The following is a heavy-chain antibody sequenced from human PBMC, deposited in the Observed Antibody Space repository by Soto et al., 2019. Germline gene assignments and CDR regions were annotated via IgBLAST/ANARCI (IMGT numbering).Heavy chain of an antibody. CDR1: GFTFSSYA. J-gene: IGHJ3*02. CDR2: ISGSGGNT. CDR3: AKDRGRGNYGVNAFDI. D-gene: IGHD1-7*01. V-gene: IGHV3-23*01. Sequence: EVQVLESGGGLVQPGGSLRLSCAASGFTFSSYAMSWVRQAPGKGLEWVSTISGSGGNTYYADSVKGRFTISRDNSKNTLYLQMNSLRGEDTAIYYCAKDRGRGNYGVNAFDIWGQGTMVTVSS.